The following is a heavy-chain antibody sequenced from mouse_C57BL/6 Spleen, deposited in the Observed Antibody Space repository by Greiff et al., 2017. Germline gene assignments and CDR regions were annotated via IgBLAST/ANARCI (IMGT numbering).Heavy chain of an antibody. CDR3: ARTTVVATPFAY. D-gene: IGHD1-1*01. Sequence: VQLQQPGAELVRPGSSVKLSCKASGYTFTSYWMDWVKQRPGQGLEWIGNIYPSDSETHYNQKFKDKATLTVDKSSSTAYMQLSSLTSEDSAVYYCARTTVVATPFAYWGQGTLVTVSA. J-gene: IGHJ3*01. CDR1: GYTFTSYW. V-gene: IGHV1-61*01. CDR2: IYPSDSET.